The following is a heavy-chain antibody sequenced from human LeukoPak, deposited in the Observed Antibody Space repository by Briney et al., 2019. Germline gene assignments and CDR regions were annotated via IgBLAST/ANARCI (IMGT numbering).Heavy chain of an antibody. J-gene: IGHJ5*02. Sequence: GESLKISCMGSGYSFTSYWIGWVRQMPGKGLGWMGIIYPGDSDTRYNPSFQGQVTISADKSISTAYLQWSSLKASDTAMYYCARHFVSRSINWFDPWGQGTLVTVSS. V-gene: IGHV5-51*01. CDR2: IYPGDSDT. CDR3: ARHFVSRSINWFDP. CDR1: GYSFTSYW. D-gene: IGHD3-3*02.